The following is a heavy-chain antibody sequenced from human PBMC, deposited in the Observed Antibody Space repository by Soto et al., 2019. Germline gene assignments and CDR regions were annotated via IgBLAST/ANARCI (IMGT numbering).Heavy chain of an antibody. D-gene: IGHD3-9*01. J-gene: IGHJ4*02. CDR3: ARANGNLRYFDWCLDY. CDR2: INACNGNT. CDR1: GYTFTSYA. V-gene: IGHV1-3*01. Sequence: ASVKVSCKASGYTFTSYAMHWVRQAPGQRLEWMGWINACNGNTKYSQKFQGRVTITRDTSASPAYMELSSLRSEDTAVYYCARANGNLRYFDWCLDYWGQGTLVTVSS.